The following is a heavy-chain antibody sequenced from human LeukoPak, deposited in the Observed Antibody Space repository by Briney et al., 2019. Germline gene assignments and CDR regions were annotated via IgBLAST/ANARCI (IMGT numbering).Heavy chain of an antibody. V-gene: IGHV4-59*01. D-gene: IGHD6-19*01. CDR2: IYYSGST. CDR3: ARLPYSSGWDYYYGMDV. CDR1: GGSISSYY. J-gene: IGHJ6*02. Sequence: SETLSLTCTVSGGSISSYYWSWIRQPPGKGLEWIGYIYYSGSTNYNPSLKSRVTISVDTSKNQFSLKLSSVTAADTAVYYCARLPYSSGWDYYYGMDVWGQGTTVTVS.